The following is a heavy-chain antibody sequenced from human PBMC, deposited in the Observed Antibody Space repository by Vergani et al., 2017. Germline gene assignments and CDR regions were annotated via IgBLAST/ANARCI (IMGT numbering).Heavy chain of an antibody. Sequence: QVQLQQWGARLLKPSETLSLTCAVYGGSFSGYYWSWIRQLPGKGLEWIGEINHSGSTNSNPSLKSRVTISVDTSKNQFSLRLSSVTAADTAVYYCARGTCGSSWHLQPGTCGGYNWFDPWGQGTLVTVSS. CDR1: GGSFSGYY. J-gene: IGHJ5*02. V-gene: IGHV4-34*01. D-gene: IGHD6-13*01. CDR3: ARGTCGSSWHLQPGTCGGYNWFDP. CDR2: INHSGST.